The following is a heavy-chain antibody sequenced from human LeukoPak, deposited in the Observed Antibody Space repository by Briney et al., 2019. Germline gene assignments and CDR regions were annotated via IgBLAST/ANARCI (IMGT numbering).Heavy chain of an antibody. CDR1: GFTFDDYT. CDR3: AKDSSHVSGNYDYLDY. Sequence: GGSLRLSCAASGFTFDDYTMHWVRQAPGKGLEWVSVISGSGGNTYYADSVKGRFTISRDNSKNTLDLQMNSLRADDTAVYYCAKDSSHVSGNYDYLDYWGQGALVTVSS. V-gene: IGHV3-23*01. D-gene: IGHD1-26*01. CDR2: ISGSGGNT. J-gene: IGHJ4*02.